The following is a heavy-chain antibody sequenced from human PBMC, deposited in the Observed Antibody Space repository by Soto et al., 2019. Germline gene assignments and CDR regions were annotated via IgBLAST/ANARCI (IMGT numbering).Heavy chain of an antibody. D-gene: IGHD3-22*01. CDR2: IYYSGST. CDR1: GGSISSGDYY. V-gene: IGHV4-30-4*01. CDR3: ARDWADYDSSGYIDY. J-gene: IGHJ4*02. Sequence: PSETLSLTCTVSGGSISSGDYYWSWIRQPPGKGLEWIGYIYYSGSTYYNPSLKSRVTISVDTSKNQFSLKLSSVTAADTAVYYCARDWADYDSSGYIDYWGQGTLVTVSS.